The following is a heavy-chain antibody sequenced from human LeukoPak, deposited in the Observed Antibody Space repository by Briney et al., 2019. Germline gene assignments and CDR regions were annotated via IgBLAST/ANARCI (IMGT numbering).Heavy chain of an antibody. D-gene: IGHD6-13*01. CDR3: ARGFSSSWGHNWFDP. CDR2: ISAYNGNT. CDR1: GYTFTSYG. Sequence: ASVKASCKASGYTFTSYGISWVRQAPGQGLEWMGWISAYNGNTNYAQKLQGRVTMTTDTSTSTAYMELRSLRSDDTAVYYCARGFSSSWGHNWFDPXXQGTLVTVSS. V-gene: IGHV1-18*01. J-gene: IGHJ5*02.